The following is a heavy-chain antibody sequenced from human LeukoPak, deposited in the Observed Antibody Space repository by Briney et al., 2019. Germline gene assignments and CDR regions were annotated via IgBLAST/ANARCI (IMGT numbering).Heavy chain of an antibody. Sequence: GASVPVSCQASGYTFTRYDINWVGQATGQGLEWMGWMYPNSGNTGYAQKFQGRVTMTRNTSISTAYMELSSLRSEDTAVYYWARGAPGSSRGYNWFDPWGQRTLVTVSS. CDR1: GYTFTRYD. J-gene: IGHJ5*02. CDR3: ARGAPGSSRGYNWFDP. CDR2: MYPNSGNT. D-gene: IGHD6-13*01. V-gene: IGHV1-8*01.